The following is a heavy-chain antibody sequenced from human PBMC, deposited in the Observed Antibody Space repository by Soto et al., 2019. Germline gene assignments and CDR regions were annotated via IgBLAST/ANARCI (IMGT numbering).Heavy chain of an antibody. D-gene: IGHD3-16*01. Sequence: QEQLQESGPGLVKPSQTLSLTCTVSGASINSGGYYWSGVRQLPGKALEWIGYNYSSGSTYYNPSLVSRVTLSLDASNNQSVLKLSSVSAADTAVYYGASCDAWGVLLAYWCQGTLGTVSS. J-gene: IGHJ4*02. CDR2: NYSSGST. CDR1: GASINSGGYY. CDR3: ASCDAWGVLLAY. V-gene: IGHV4-31*03.